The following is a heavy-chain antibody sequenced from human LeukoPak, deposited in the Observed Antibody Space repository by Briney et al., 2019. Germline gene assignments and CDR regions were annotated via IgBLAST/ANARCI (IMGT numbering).Heavy chain of an antibody. Sequence: ASVKVSCKASGYTFTSYGISWVRQAPGQGLQWMGWISTYNDHTNYAQSLQGRLTMTTDTSTSTAYMELRSLRSDDTAVYYCARDCSSTSCYLTPGRGYYYYGMDVWGQGTTVTVSS. J-gene: IGHJ6*02. D-gene: IGHD2-2*01. CDR2: ISTYNDHT. CDR1: GYTFTSYG. CDR3: ARDCSSTSCYLTPGRGYYYYGMDV. V-gene: IGHV1-18*01.